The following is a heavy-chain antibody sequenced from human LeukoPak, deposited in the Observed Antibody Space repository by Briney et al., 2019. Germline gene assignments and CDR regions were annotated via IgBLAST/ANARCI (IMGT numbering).Heavy chain of an antibody. J-gene: IGHJ4*02. CDR3: ARRRYSGSSQHFDY. CDR2: ISGSGGST. CDR1: GFTFSSYG. D-gene: IGHD1-26*01. Sequence: PGGSLRLSCAASGFTFSSYGMSWVRQAPGKGLEWVSAISGSGGSTYYADSVKGRFTISRDNSKITLYLQMNSLRAEDTAVYYCARRRYSGSSQHFDYWGQGTLVTVSS. V-gene: IGHV3-23*01.